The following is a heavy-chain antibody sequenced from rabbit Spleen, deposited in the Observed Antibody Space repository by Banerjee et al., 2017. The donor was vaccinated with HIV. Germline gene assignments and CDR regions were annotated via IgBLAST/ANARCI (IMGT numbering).Heavy chain of an antibody. D-gene: IGHD8-1*01. CDR1: GFSFNEFSFNSGYD. J-gene: IGHJ3*01. V-gene: IGHV1S45*01. CDR2: AYAGSSDST. Sequence: QEQLVESGGDLVKPGASLTLTYTASGFSFNEFSFNSGYDMCWVRQAPGKGLEWVACAYAGSSDSTYSATWAKGRFTISKTSSTTVTLQMTSLTAADTATYFCARDAGTSFSTYGMDLWGQGTLVTVS. CDR3: ARDAGTSFSTYGMDL.